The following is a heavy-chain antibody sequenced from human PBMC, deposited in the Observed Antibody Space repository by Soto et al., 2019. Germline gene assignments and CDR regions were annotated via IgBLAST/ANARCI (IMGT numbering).Heavy chain of an antibody. Sequence: EVQLLESGGGLVQPGGSLRLSCAASRFTFSNYALSWVRQAPGKGLEWVSGISGTGGSTYYADSVKGRFTISRDNSKNSLYLQMNGLRAEDTAVYYCAKGISLLTGYYDFDYWGQGTLVTVSS. V-gene: IGHV3-23*01. CDR3: AKGISLLTGYYDFDY. J-gene: IGHJ4*02. CDR2: ISGTGGST. CDR1: RFTFSNYA. D-gene: IGHD3-9*01.